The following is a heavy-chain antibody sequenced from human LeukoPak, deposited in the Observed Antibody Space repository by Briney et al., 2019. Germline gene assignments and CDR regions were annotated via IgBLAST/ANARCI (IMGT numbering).Heavy chain of an antibody. CDR2: IYYSGST. Sequence: SETLSLTCTVSGGSISSGGYYWSWIRQPPGKGLEWIGYIYYSGSTNYNPSLKSRVTISVDTSKNQFSLKLSSVTAADTAVYYCARVVEMATMSWYFDYWGQGTLVTVSS. J-gene: IGHJ4*02. CDR3: ARVVEMATMSWYFDY. CDR1: GGSISSGGYY. V-gene: IGHV4-61*08. D-gene: IGHD5-24*01.